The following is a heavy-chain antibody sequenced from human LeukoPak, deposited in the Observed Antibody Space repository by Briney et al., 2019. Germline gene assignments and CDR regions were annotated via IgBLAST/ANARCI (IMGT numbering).Heavy chain of an antibody. CDR1: GFTFSSYS. CDR2: ISSSSSTI. Sequence: GGSLRLSCAASGFTFSSYSMNWVRQAPGKGLEWVSYISSSSSTIYYADSVKGRFTISRDNAKNSLYLQMNSLRSEDTAVYYCARAGVITAADYWGQGTLVTVSS. D-gene: IGHD2/OR15-2a*01. V-gene: IGHV3-48*01. CDR3: ARAGVITAADY. J-gene: IGHJ4*02.